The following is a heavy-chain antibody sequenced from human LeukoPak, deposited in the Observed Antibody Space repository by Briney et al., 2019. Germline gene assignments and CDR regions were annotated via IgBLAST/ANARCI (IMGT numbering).Heavy chain of an antibody. CDR3: ARSVTTLGDAFDI. D-gene: IGHD4-17*01. J-gene: IGHJ3*02. CDR2: IYYSGST. CDR1: GGSISSSSYY. V-gene: IGHV4-39*01. Sequence: PSETLSLTCTVSGGSISSSSYYWGWIRQPPGKGLEWIGSIYYSGSTYYNPSLKSRVTISVDTSKNQFSLKLSSVTAADTAVYYCARSVTTLGDAFDIWGQGTMVTVSS.